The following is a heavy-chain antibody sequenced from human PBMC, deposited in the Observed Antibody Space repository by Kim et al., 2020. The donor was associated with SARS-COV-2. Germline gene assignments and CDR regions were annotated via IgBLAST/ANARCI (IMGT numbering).Heavy chain of an antibody. CDR2: INHSGST. J-gene: IGHJ2*01. CDR3: ARERGSYYSWYFDL. Sequence: SETLSLTCAVYGGSFSGYYWSWIRQPPGKGLEWIGEINHSGSTNYNPSLKSRVTISVDTSKNQFSLKLSSVTAADTAVYYCARERGSYYSWYFDLWGRGTLVTVSS. V-gene: IGHV4-34*01. CDR1: GGSFSGYY. D-gene: IGHD1-26*01.